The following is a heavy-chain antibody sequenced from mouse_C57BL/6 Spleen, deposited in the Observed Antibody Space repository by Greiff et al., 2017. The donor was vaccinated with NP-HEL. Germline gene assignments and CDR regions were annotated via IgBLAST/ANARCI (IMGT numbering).Heavy chain of an antibody. V-gene: IGHV5-17*01. Sequence: EVKVVESGGGLVKPGGSLKLSCAASGFTFSDYGMHWVRQAPEKGLEWVAYISSGSSTIYYADTVKGRFTISRDNAKNTLFLQMTSLRSEDTAMYYCARTRPPAMDYWGQGTSVTVSS. CDR3: ARTRPPAMDY. J-gene: IGHJ4*01. CDR2: ISSGSSTI. CDR1: GFTFSDYG.